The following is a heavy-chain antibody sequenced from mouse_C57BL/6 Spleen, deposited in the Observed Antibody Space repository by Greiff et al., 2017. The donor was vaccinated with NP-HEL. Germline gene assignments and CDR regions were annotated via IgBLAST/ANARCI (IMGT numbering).Heavy chain of an antibody. D-gene: IGHD1-1*01. Sequence: EVKVVESGGGLVQPGGSMKLSCVASGFTFSNYWMNWVRQSPEKGLEWVAQIRLKSDNYATHYAASVKGRFTISRDDSKSSVYLQMNNLRAEDTGIYYCTGGYYGSRWYYFDYWGQGTTLTVSS. CDR3: TGGYYGSRWYYFDY. J-gene: IGHJ2*01. CDR2: IRLKSDNYAT. V-gene: IGHV6-3*01. CDR1: GFTFSNYW.